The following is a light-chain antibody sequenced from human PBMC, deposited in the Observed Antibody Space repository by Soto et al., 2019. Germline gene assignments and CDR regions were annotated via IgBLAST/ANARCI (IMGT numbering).Light chain of an antibody. V-gene: IGKV3-11*01. J-gene: IGKJ1*01. CDR1: QSVRSY. Sequence: VCTLDPGPQSLSPGERAPLSCRARQSVRSYLAWYPQQPGQAPRLLIYDASNRATGLPARFSGSGSGTDFTLTISSLEPEDFAVYYCQQRSNWPPWTFGQGTKVDIK. CDR2: DAS. CDR3: QQRSNWPPWT.